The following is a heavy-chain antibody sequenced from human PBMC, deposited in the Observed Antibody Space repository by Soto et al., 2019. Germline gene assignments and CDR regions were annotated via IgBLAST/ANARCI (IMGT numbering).Heavy chain of an antibody. J-gene: IGHJ4*02. Sequence: HPGGSLRLSCAASGFTLSSYAMSWVRQGPGKGLEWVAVTSHDGSNKYYADSVKGRFTISRDNSKNTLYLQVNSLRAEDTAVYYCARRGSSSLYLADYWGQGTLVTVSS. CDR1: GFTLSSYA. CDR3: ARRGSSSLYLADY. D-gene: IGHD6-13*01. CDR2: TSHDGSNK. V-gene: IGHV3-30-3*01.